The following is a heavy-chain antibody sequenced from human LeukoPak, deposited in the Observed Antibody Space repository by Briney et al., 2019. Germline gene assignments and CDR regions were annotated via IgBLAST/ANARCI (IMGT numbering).Heavy chain of an antibody. CDR3: ARDHNWGFDY. D-gene: IGHD7-27*01. Sequence: GGSLRLYCAASGFTFSTYSINWVRQAPGKGLEWVSYISSTYDIYYADSVRGRFTISRDNAKNSLYLQMNSLSAEDTAMYYCARDHNWGFDYWGQGTLVTVSS. CDR2: ISSTYDI. V-gene: IGHV3-48*01. J-gene: IGHJ4*02. CDR1: GFTFSTYS.